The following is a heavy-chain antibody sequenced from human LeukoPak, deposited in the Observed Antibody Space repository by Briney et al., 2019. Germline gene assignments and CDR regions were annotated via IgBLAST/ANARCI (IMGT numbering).Heavy chain of an antibody. CDR3: ARVAGYSGSYYYYYMDV. CDR2: IYYSGST. CDR1: GGSISSSSYY. J-gene: IGHJ6*03. Sequence: SETLSLTCAVSGGSISSSSYYWGWIRRPPGKGLEWIGSIYYSGSTYYNPSLKSRVTIALDTSKNQFSLKLSSLTAADTAVYYCARVAGYSGSYYYYYMDVWGKGTTVTVSS. D-gene: IGHD1-26*01. V-gene: IGHV4-39*07.